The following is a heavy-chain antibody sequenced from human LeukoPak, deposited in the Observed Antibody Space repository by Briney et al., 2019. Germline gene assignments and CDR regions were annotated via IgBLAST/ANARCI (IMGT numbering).Heavy chain of an antibody. CDR2: ISYDGSNK. J-gene: IGHJ4*02. CDR3: ARVRCSSTSCYSLLNPFDY. Sequence: LSLTCAVYGGSFSGYYWSWIRQAPGKGLEWVAVISYDGSNKYYADSVKGRFTISRDNSKNTLYLQMNSLRAEDTAVYYCARVRCSSTSCYSLLNPFDYWGQGTLVTVSS. D-gene: IGHD2-2*01. CDR1: GGSFSGYY. V-gene: IGHV3-30-3*01.